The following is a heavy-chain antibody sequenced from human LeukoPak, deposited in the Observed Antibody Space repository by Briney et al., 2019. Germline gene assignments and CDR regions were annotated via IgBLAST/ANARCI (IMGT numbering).Heavy chain of an antibody. CDR2: IYHSGST. J-gene: IGHJ4*02. V-gene: IGHV4-30-2*01. Sequence: SQTLSLTCTVSGGSISSGGYYWSWIRQPPGKGLEWIGYIYHSGSTYYNPSLKSRVTISVDRSKNQFSLKLSSVTAADTAVYYCARGPDSSASYFDYWGQGTLATVSS. CDR3: ARGPDSSASYFDY. D-gene: IGHD6-19*01. CDR1: GGSISSGGYY.